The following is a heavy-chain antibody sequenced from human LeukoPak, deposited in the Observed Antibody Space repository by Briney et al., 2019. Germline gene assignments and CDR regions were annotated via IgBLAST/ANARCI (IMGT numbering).Heavy chain of an antibody. V-gene: IGHV4-34*01. CDR2: INHSGST. J-gene: IGHJ4*02. CDR1: GGSFSGYY. CDR3: ARLAGYSYGYVDY. Sequence: KPSETLSLTCAVYGGSFSGYYWSWIRQPPGKGLEWIGEINHSGSTNYNPSLKSRVTISVDTSKNQFSLKLSSVTAADTAVYYCARLAGYSYGYVDYWGQGTLVTVSS. D-gene: IGHD5-18*01.